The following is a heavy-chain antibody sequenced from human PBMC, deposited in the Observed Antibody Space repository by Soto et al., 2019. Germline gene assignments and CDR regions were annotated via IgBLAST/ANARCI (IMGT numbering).Heavy chain of an antibody. Sequence: GASVKVSCKVSGYTLTELSMHWVRQAPGTGLEWMGGFDPEDGETIYAQKFQGRVTMTEDKSTDTAYMELSSLRSEDTAVYYCARSYYDFWSGYYPSSGMDVWGQGTTVTVSS. CDR1: GYTLTELS. CDR2: FDPEDGET. D-gene: IGHD3-3*01. CDR3: ARSYYDFWSGYYPSSGMDV. V-gene: IGHV1-24*01. J-gene: IGHJ6*02.